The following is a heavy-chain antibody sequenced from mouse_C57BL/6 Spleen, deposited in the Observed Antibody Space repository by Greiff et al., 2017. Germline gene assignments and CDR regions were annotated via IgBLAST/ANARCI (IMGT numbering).Heavy chain of an antibody. CDR3: ARVHYYSNRMVFDV. CDR1: GYTFTDYY. V-gene: IGHV1-26*01. J-gene: IGHJ1*03. D-gene: IGHD2-5*01. CDR2: INPNNGGT. Sequence: EVQLQQSGPELVKPGASVKISCKASGYTFTDYYMNWVKQSHGKSLEWIGDINPNNGGTSYNQKFKGKATLTVDKSSSTAYMELRSLTSEDSAVYYCARVHYYSNRMVFDVWGTGTTVTVSS.